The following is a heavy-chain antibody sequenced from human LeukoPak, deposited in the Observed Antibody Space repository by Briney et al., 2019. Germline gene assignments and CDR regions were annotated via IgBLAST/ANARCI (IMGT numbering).Heavy chain of an antibody. V-gene: IGHV1-69*02. CDR2: IIPILGIA. CDR1: GGTFSSYT. D-gene: IGHD6-19*01. CDR3: ARAGVAVAAYDAFDI. Sequence: SVKVPCKASGGTFSSYTISWVRQAPGQGLEWMGRIIPILGIANYAQKFQGRVTITADKSTSTAYMELSSLRSEDTAVYYCARAGVAVAAYDAFDIWGQGTMVTVSS. J-gene: IGHJ3*02.